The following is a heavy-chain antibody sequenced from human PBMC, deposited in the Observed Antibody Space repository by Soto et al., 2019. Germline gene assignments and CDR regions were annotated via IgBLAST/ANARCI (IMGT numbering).Heavy chain of an antibody. CDR1: GFSLSTSGVG. V-gene: IGHV2-5*02. Sequence: SGPTLVKPTQTLTLTCTFSGFSLSTSGVGVGWIRQPPGKALEWLALIYWDDDKRYSPSLKSRLTITKDTSKNQVVLTMTNMDPVDTATYYCAHRPGLRFLEWTDAFDIWGQGTMVTVSS. J-gene: IGHJ3*02. CDR3: AHRPGLRFLEWTDAFDI. D-gene: IGHD3-3*01. CDR2: IYWDDDK.